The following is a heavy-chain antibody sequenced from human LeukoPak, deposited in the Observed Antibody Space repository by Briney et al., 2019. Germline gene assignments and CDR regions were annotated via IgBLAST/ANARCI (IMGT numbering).Heavy chain of an antibody. D-gene: IGHD3-22*01. Sequence: ASVKVSCKASGYTFTKYFLYWVRQAPGQGLEWMGIINPSGGSTSYAQEFQGRVTMTRDTSTSTVYMELRSLRSEDTAVYYCARGYYYESSADYPGGDYWGQGTLVTVSS. J-gene: IGHJ4*02. CDR1: GYTFTKYF. V-gene: IGHV1-46*01. CDR2: INPSGGST. CDR3: ARGYYYESSADYPGGDY.